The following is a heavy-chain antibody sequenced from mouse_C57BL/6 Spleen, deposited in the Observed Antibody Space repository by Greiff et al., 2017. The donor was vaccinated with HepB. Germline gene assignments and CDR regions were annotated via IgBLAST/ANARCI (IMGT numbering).Heavy chain of an antibody. D-gene: IGHD4-1*01. V-gene: IGHV1-82*01. CDR3: AREGANWDSYFDY. CDR2: IYPGDGDT. Sequence: VKLQESGPELVKPGASVKISCKASGYAFSSSWMNWVKQRPGKGLEWIGRIYPGDGDTNYNGKFKGKATLTADKSSSTAYMQLSSLTSEASAVYFCAREGANWDSYFDYWGQGTTLTVSS. J-gene: IGHJ2*01. CDR1: GYAFSSSW.